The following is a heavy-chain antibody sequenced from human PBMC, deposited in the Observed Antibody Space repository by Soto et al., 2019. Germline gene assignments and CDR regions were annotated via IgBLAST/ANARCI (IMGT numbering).Heavy chain of an antibody. V-gene: IGHV1-69*06. CDR3: ARERLGSGYDVGWDYYGMDV. CDR1: GGTFSSYA. J-gene: IGHJ6*02. Sequence: QVQLVQSGAEVKKPGSSVKVSCKASGGTFSSYAISWVRQAPGQGLEWMGGIIPIFGTANYAQKFQGRVTITADKSTSTAYMELSSLRSEDTAVYYCARERLGSGYDVGWDYYGMDVWGQGTTVTVSS. D-gene: IGHD5-12*01. CDR2: IIPIFGTA.